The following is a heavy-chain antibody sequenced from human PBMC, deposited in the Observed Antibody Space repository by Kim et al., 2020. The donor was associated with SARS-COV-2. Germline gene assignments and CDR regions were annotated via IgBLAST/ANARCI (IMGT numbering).Heavy chain of an antibody. V-gene: IGHV7-4-1*02. CDR2: INTNTGNP. D-gene: IGHD2-15*01. CDR3: AMQSTGRKLPLDY. J-gene: IGHJ4*02. CDR1: GYPFTSYT. Sequence: ASVKVSCKASGYPFTSYTVNWVRQAPGQGLEWMGWINTNTGNPTYAQGFTGRFVFSLDTSVSTAFLQISSLKAEDTAVYYCAMQSTGRKLPLDYWGQGTLVTVSS.